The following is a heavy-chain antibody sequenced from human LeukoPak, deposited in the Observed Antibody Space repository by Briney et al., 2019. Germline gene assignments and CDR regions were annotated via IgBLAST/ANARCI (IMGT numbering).Heavy chain of an antibody. Sequence: ASVKVSCKASGYTFTSYGISWVRQAPGQGLESMGWVSVYNGNIHYAQKLQGRVTMTTDTFTSTAYMELRSLTSDDTARYYCARDAPSVAVAGGPDYWGQGTLVSVSS. CDR3: ARDAPSVAVAGGPDY. J-gene: IGHJ4*02. V-gene: IGHV1-18*01. CDR2: VSVYNGNI. CDR1: GYTFTSYG. D-gene: IGHD6-19*01.